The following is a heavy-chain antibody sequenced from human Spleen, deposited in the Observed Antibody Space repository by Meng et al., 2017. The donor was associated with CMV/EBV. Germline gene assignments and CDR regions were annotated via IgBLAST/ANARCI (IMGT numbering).Heavy chain of an antibody. Sequence: FSLGTTGVGVGCCRQHPGKDVEWLALIYWNDDKRYSPSLRNRLTITDTSTDQVVLTMTNMDPVDTATYYCARSIFCSSASCSPGWFDPWGQGTLVTVSS. CDR2: IYWNDDK. J-gene: IGHJ5*02. V-gene: IGHV2-5*01. CDR3: ARSIFCSSASCSPGWFDP. D-gene: IGHD2-2*01. CDR1: FSLGTTGVG.